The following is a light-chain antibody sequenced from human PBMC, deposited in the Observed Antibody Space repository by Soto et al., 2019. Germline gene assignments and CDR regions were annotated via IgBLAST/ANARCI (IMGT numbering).Light chain of an antibody. V-gene: IGKV1-9*01. J-gene: IGKJ5*01. CDR3: QQLFDSPIT. Sequence: DIHLTQSPSFLSASVGDRVTITCRPSQAVPNNMAWYQVKPGKAPKLLIYAASTLESGVPSRFSATVSGTEFSLTITSLQPEDFATYYCQQLFDSPITFGQGTRLEIK. CDR2: AAS. CDR1: QAVPNN.